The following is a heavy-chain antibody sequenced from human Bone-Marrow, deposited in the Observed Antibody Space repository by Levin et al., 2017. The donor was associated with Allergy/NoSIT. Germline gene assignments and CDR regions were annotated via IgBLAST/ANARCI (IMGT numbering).Heavy chain of an antibody. Sequence: GESLKISCTASGFSFNSYGMHWVRQAPGKGLEWVAVISNVGSNDHYGDSVKGRFTISRDNSKNTLFLQMTSLRAEDTAVYYCAKENSYGTIADGFDIWGQGTMVTVSP. CDR1: GFSFNSYG. J-gene: IGHJ3*02. V-gene: IGHV3-30*18. CDR3: AKENSYGTIADGFDI. D-gene: IGHD5-18*01. CDR2: ISNVGSND.